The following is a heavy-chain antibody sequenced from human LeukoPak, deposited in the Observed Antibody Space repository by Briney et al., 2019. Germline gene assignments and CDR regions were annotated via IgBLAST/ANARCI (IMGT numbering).Heavy chain of an antibody. CDR3: ARDRSGYYFDY. Sequence: SVKVSCKASGGTFSSYAISWVRQAPGQGLEWMGRIIPILGIANYAQKFQGRVTITADKSTSTAYMELSSLRSEDTAVYYCARDRSGYYFDYWGQGTLVTVSS. J-gene: IGHJ4*02. V-gene: IGHV1-69*04. D-gene: IGHD3-10*01. CDR1: GGTFSSYA. CDR2: IIPILGIA.